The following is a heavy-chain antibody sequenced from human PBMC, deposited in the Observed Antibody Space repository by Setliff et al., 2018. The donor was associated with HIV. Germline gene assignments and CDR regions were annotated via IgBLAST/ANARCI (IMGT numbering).Heavy chain of an antibody. J-gene: IGHJ6*02. CDR1: GYTLAALS. CDR2: FDPEDGER. CDR3: ATDPGRRITFGGVIVNPDY. D-gene: IGHD3-16*02. V-gene: IGHV1-24*01. Sequence: ASVKVSCKVFGYTLAALSIHWVRQAPGKGLEWMGGFDPEDGERINAEKFQGRVTMTADTSTDTAYMALSSLTSEDTAVYYCATDPGRRITFGGVIVNPDYWGQGTTVTVSS.